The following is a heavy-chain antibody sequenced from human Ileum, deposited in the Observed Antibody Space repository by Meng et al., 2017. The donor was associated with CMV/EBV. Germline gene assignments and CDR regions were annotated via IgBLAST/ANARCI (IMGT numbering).Heavy chain of an antibody. CDR3: ARGGGEGYTGFDP. Sequence: EAQLVESGGGLVKPGGSPRISCAAFGFIFSNYNMNWVRKAPGKGLEWVSSIGTTGSHILYGDSVKGRFITSRDNARNSFYLQMDSLRVDDTAVYYCARGGGEGYTGFDPWGQGTLVTVSS. CDR1: GFIFSNYN. D-gene: IGHD5-24*01. J-gene: IGHJ5*02. CDR2: IGTTGSHI. V-gene: IGHV3-21*02.